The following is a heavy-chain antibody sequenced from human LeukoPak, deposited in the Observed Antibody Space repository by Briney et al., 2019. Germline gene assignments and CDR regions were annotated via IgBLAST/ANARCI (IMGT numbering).Heavy chain of an antibody. Sequence: GGSLRLSCAASGFTFSSYSMNWVRQAPGKGLEWVSYISSSGSTIYYADSVKGRFTISRDNAKNSLYLQMNSLRAEDTAVYYCARDTPGRWLQSGFDYWGQGTLVTVSS. CDR1: GFTFSSYS. D-gene: IGHD5-24*01. CDR3: ARDTPGRWLQSGFDY. CDR2: ISSSGSTI. V-gene: IGHV3-48*04. J-gene: IGHJ4*02.